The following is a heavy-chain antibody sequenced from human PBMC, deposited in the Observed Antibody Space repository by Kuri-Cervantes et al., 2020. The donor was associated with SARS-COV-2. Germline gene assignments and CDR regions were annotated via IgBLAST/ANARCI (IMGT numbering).Heavy chain of an antibody. D-gene: IGHD4-23*01. Sequence: SETLSLTCTVSGYSISSGYPWSWIRQPPGKGLEWIGYIYHSGSTYYNPSLKSRVTISVDTSKNQFSLKLSSVTAADTAVYYCARYPIFGGFLYFQHWGQGTLVTVSS. V-gene: IGHV4-38-2*02. J-gene: IGHJ1*01. CDR1: GYSISSGYP. CDR3: ARYPIFGGFLYFQH. CDR2: IYHSGST.